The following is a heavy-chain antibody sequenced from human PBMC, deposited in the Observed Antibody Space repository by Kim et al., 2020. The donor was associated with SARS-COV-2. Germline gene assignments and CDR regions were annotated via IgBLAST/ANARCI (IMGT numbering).Heavy chain of an antibody. CDR3: AKEKGTYSSGWYGDY. D-gene: IGHD6-19*01. V-gene: IGHV3-30*02. J-gene: IGHJ4*02. Sequence: DPVQCQFTISREHSKNTLYLQMNSLRAEDTAVYYCAKEKGTYSSGWYGDYWGQGTLVTVSS.